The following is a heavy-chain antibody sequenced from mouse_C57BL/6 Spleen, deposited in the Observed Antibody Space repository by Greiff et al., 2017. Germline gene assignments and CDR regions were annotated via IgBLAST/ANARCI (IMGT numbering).Heavy chain of an antibody. CDR1: GYSITSGYY. V-gene: IGHV3-6*01. CDR3: AREGPPFDY. Sequence: EVQLVESGPGLVKPSQSLSLTCSVTGYSITSGYYWNWIRQFPGNKLEWMGYISYDGSNNYNPSLKNRISITRDTSKNQFFLKLNSVTTEDTATYYCAREGPPFDYWGQGTTLTVSS. CDR2: ISYDGSN. D-gene: IGHD3-3*01. J-gene: IGHJ2*01.